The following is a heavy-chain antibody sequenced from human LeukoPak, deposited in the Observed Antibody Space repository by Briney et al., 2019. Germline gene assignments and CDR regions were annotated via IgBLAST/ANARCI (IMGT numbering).Heavy chain of an antibody. CDR2: MTPSSGDA. CDR3: ATMDVDNRGSDWFDT. D-gene: IGHD1-14*01. CDR1: GYTFTSRN. V-gene: IGHV1-8*01. J-gene: IGHJ5*02. Sequence: ASMKVSCKTSGYTFTSRNINWVRQATGQGLEWLGWMTPSSGDAGYGQKFKGRVTMTGNPSISTAYLELSNLRSEDTAVYYCATMDVDNRGSDWFDTWGQGTLVTVSS.